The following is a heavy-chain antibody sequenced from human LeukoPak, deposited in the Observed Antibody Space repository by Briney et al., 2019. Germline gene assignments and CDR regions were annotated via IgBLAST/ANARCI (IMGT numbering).Heavy chain of an antibody. D-gene: IGHD6-13*01. CDR1: GGSISSYY. Sequence: SETLXLTCTVSGGSISSYYWSWIRQAPGKGVEWIGYIYYSGSTNYNPSLKSRVTISVDTSKNQFSLKLSSVTAADTAVYYCARGVGSSSPYYMDVWGKGTTVTVSS. CDR2: IYYSGST. V-gene: IGHV4-59*01. J-gene: IGHJ6*03. CDR3: ARGVGSSSPYYMDV.